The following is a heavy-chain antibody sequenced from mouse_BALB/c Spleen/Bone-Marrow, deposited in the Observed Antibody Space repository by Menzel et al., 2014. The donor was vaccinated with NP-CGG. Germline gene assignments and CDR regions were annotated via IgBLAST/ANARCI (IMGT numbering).Heavy chain of an antibody. J-gene: IGHJ4*01. CDR1: GFTFSSYA. D-gene: IGHD1-2*01. V-gene: IGHV5-6-5*01. CDR2: ISSGGST. CDR3: AREGGTTAHYYAMDY. Sequence: DVKLVESGGGLVKPGGSLKLSCAASGFTFSSYAMSWVRQTPEKRLEWVASISSGGSTYYPDSVKGRFTISRDNARNILYLQMSSLRSEDTAMYYCAREGGTTAHYYAMDYWGQGTSVTGSS.